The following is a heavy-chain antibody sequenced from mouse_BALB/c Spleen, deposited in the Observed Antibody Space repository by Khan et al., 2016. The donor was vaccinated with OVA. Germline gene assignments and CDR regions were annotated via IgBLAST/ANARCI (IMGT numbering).Heavy chain of an antibody. J-gene: IGHJ3*01. CDR1: GFTFSSYA. V-gene: IGHV5-9-4*01. D-gene: IGHD1-1*01. CDR3: ASDRYYGSSPDGFAY. Sequence: EVELVESGGGLVRPGGSLKLSCAASGFTFSSYALSWVRQTPEKRLEWVAEISKSGSNTYYPDTVTGRFTISRDNAKNTPYLEMSSLRSEDTAVYYCASDRYYGSSPDGFAYWGQGTLVTVSA. CDR2: ISKSGSNT.